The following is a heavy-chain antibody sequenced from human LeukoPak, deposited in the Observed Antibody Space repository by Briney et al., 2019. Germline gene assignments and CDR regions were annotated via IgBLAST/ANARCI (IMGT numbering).Heavy chain of an antibody. CDR1: GYTFTSYR. D-gene: IGHD1-1*01. V-gene: IGHV1-18*01. CDR2: ISAYSGNT. CDR3: ARLELERRSWFDP. Sequence: ASVKVSCKASGYTFTSYRITWVRQAPGQGLEWMGWISAYSGNTIYTQKFQGRLTMTTDTSTTTAYMELRSLRSDDTAVYYCARLELERRSWFDPWGQGTLVTVSS. J-gene: IGHJ5*02.